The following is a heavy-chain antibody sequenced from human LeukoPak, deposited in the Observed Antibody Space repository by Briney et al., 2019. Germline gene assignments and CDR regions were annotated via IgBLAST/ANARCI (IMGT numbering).Heavy chain of an antibody. J-gene: IGHJ6*02. CDR1: GYNFTNYD. D-gene: IGHD4-17*01. CDR3: ARDVPDYGNYYYYYGMDV. Sequence: ASVKVSCKATGYNFTNYDISWVRQAPGQGLEWMGWISVYNGNTNYAQKLQGRVTMTTDTSTSTAYMELRSLRSDDTAVYYCARDVPDYGNYYYYYGMDVWGQGTTVTVSS. CDR2: ISVYNGNT. V-gene: IGHV1-18*01.